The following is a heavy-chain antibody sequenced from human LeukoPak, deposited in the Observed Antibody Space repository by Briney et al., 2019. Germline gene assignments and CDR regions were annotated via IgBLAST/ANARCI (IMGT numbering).Heavy chain of an antibody. J-gene: IGHJ5*02. D-gene: IGHD4-23*01. V-gene: IGHV4-30-2*01. CDR2: IYHSGST. CDR1: GGSISSGGYS. Sequence: SETLSLTCAVSGGSISSGGYSWSWIRQPPGKGLEWIGYIYHSGSTYYNPSLKSRVTISVDRSKNQFSLKLSSVTAADTAVYYCARGRDPVITPNWFDPWGQGTLVTVSS. CDR3: ARGRDPVITPNWFDP.